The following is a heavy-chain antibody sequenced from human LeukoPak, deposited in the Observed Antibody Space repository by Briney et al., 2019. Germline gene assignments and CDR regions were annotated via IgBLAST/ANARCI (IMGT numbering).Heavy chain of an antibody. CDR3: ARGTTVLYSKD. CDR2: IYHSGST. CDR1: GGSISSGGYY. Sequence: SETLSLTCTVSGGSISSGGYYWSWIRQPPGKGLEWIGYIYHSGSTYYNPSLKSRVTISVDTSKNQFSLKLSSVTAADTAVYYCARGTTVLYSKDWGQGTLVTVSS. D-gene: IGHD4-11*01. J-gene: IGHJ4*02. V-gene: IGHV4-30-2*01.